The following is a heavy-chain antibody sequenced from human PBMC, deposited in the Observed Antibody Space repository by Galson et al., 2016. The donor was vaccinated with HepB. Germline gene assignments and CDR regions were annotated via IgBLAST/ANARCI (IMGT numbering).Heavy chain of an antibody. J-gene: IGHJ4*02. CDR2: IDWDDDK. D-gene: IGHD3-9*01. V-gene: IGHV2-70*11. Sequence: PALVKPTQTLTLTCTFSGFSLITSGMCVSWIRQPPGKALEWLARIDWDDDKYYSTSLKTRLTVSKDTSKNQVVLTMTNVDPVDTATYYCARIRTGSDTAYYSFDSWGQGILVTVSS. CDR1: GFSLITSGMC. CDR3: ARIRTGSDTAYYSFDS.